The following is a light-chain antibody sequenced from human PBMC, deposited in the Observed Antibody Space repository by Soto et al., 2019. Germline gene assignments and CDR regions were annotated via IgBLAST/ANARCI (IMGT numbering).Light chain of an antibody. CDR2: SAS. CDR3: QHYGSSPPII. J-gene: IGKJ5*01. Sequence: EVVLMQSPGTLSLSPGERARLSCRASQSVATNYLAWYQQKPGQAPRLLLHSASTRATGIPDRFSGSGSGTDFTLTINRLELEDFAVYYCQHYGSSPPIIFGQGTRLDIK. CDR1: QSVATNY. V-gene: IGKV3-20*01.